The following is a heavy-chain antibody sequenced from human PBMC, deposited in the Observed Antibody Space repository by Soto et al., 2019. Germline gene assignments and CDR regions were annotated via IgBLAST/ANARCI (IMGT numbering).Heavy chain of an antibody. V-gene: IGHV3-53*02. Sequence: EVQLVETGGGMIQPGGSLRLSCAVSGFSVSSNYMSWVRQAPGKGLEWVSLIYSGGTTSYADSVKGRFIISRDSSKNTLFLLMNSLRVEDTAVYYCARRYIVGVTGDYWGQGTLVTVSS. J-gene: IGHJ4*02. D-gene: IGHD1-26*01. CDR1: GFSVSSNY. CDR2: IYSGGTT. CDR3: ARRYIVGVTGDY.